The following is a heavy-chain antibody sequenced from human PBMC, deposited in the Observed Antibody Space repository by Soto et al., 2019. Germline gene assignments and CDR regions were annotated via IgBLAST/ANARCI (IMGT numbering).Heavy chain of an antibody. J-gene: IGHJ4*02. V-gene: IGHV4-61*01. CDR1: GGSISLERFY. CDR2: VSHTGAT. CDR3: AREFSSAHITYYDF. Sequence: QVQLQESGPGLVKPSETLSLTCTVSGGSISLERFYWTWIRQPPGKGLKWIGYVSHTGATNYNPSLQSRVDIPVDTSRNKFSLKLRSLTAADTAVYFCAREFSSAHITYYDFWGQGNLVAVSA.